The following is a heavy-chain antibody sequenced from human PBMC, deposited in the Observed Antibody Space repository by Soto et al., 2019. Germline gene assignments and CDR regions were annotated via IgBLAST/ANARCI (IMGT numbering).Heavy chain of an antibody. V-gene: IGHV3-11*01. D-gene: IGHD7-27*01. CDR1: GSTFSDHY. CDR3: ARTISWGGFDI. J-gene: IGHJ3*02. CDR2: ISTSGSTI. Sequence: PGGSLRLSCAVSGSTFSDHYMTWIRQAPGKGLEWVSDISTSGSTINYADSVKGRFTISRDNAKNSLYLQMNSLRAEDTAVYYCARTISWGGFDIWGQGTMVTVSS.